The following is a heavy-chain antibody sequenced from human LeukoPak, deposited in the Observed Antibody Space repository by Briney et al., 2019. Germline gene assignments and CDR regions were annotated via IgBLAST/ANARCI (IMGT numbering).Heavy chain of an antibody. J-gene: IGHJ4*02. CDR2: IYYSGST. CDR3: ARSVTTVVTPDPYFDY. V-gene: IGHV4-39*07. Sequence: PSETLSLTCTVSGGSISSSSYYWGWIRQPPGKGLEWIGSIYYSGSTYYNPSLKSRVTISVDTSKNQFSLKLSSVTAADTAVYYCARSVTTVVTPDPYFDYWGQGTLVTVSS. D-gene: IGHD4-23*01. CDR1: GGSISSSSYY.